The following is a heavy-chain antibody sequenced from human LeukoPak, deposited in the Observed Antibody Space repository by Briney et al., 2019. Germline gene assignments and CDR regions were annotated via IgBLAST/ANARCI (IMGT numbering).Heavy chain of an antibody. CDR1: GGSISNHY. Sequence: SETLSLTCTVSGGSISNHYWSWIRQPAGKGLEWIGRIHSSGTTDYNPSLNSRLTMSVDTSKNQFSLKVTSVIAADTAVYYCARTSKAYLGAPYFDYWGQGILVTVSS. V-gene: IGHV4-4*07. D-gene: IGHD2/OR15-2a*01. J-gene: IGHJ4*02. CDR2: IHSSGTT. CDR3: ARTSKAYLGAPYFDY.